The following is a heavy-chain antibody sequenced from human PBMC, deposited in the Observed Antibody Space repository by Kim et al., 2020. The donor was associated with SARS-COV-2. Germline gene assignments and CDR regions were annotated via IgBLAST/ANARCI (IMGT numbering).Heavy chain of an antibody. D-gene: IGHD3-3*01. J-gene: IGHJ6*02. CDR1: GFTFSSYA. CDR3: AKVSGLRSWDPLGMDV. V-gene: IGHV3-23*01. Sequence: LSLTCAASGFTFSSYAMSWVRQAPGKGLEWVSAISGSGGSTYYADSVKGRFTISRDNSKNTLYLQMNSLRAEDTAVYYCAKVSGLRSWDPLGMDVWGQGTTVTVSS. CDR2: ISGSGGST.